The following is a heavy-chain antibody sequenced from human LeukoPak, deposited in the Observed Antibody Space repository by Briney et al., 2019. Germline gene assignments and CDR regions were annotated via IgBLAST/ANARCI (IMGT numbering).Heavy chain of an antibody. CDR3: ARSDKMDV. V-gene: IGHV1-46*01. CDR1: GYTFTSYH. CDR2: TNPSEGST. Sequence: EASVRVSCKASGYTFTSYHIHWVRQVPGQGLGWMGVTNPSEGSTDYAQKFQDRVSLTRDTSTSTVYMDLSRLRCEDTAVYYCARSDKMDVWGQGTTVTVSS. J-gene: IGHJ6*02.